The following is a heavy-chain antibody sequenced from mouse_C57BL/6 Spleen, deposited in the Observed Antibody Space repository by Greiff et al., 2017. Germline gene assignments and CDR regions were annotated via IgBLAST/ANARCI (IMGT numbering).Heavy chain of an antibody. D-gene: IGHD1-1*01. Sequence: VQLQQSGPGLVAPSQSLSITCTVSGFSLTSYAISWVRQPPGKGLEWLGVIWTGGGTNYNSALKSRLSISKDNSKSQVFLKMNSLQTDDTARYYCARTHITTVVATRDYYAMDYWGQGTSVTVSS. CDR3: ARTHITTVVATRDYYAMDY. J-gene: IGHJ4*01. V-gene: IGHV2-9-1*01. CDR1: GFSLTSYA. CDR2: IWTGGGT.